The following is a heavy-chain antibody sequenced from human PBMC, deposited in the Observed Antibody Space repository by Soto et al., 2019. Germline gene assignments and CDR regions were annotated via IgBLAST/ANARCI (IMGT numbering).Heavy chain of an antibody. CDR1: GFTFSSYA. CDR2: ISYDGSNK. Sequence: GESLKISCGASGFTFSSYAMHWVRQAPGKGLEWVAVISYDGSNKYYADSVKGRFTISRDNSKNTLYLQMNSLRAEDTAVYYCARDVAARGFDYWGQGTLVTVSS. J-gene: IGHJ4*02. D-gene: IGHD6-6*01. CDR3: ARDVAARGFDY. V-gene: IGHV3-30-3*01.